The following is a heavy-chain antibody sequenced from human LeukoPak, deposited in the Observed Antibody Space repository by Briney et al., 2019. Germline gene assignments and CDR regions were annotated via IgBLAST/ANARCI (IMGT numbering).Heavy chain of an antibody. CDR3: ARDGGFGNAFDI. CDR1: GGSISSSSYY. V-gene: IGHV4-39*07. D-gene: IGHD3-10*01. Sequence: PSETLSLTCTVSGGSISSSSYYWGWIRQPPGKGLEWIGSIYYSGSTYYNPSLKSRVTISVDTSKNQFSLKLSSVTAADTAVYYCARDGGFGNAFDIWGQGTMVTVSS. CDR2: IYYSGST. J-gene: IGHJ3*02.